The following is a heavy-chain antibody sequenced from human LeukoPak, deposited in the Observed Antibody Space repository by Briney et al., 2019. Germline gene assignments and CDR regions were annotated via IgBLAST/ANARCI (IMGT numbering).Heavy chain of an antibody. CDR1: GITFNSYW. CDR2: INSDGSST. D-gene: IGHD3-22*01. CDR3: ARDPYYDSSGYYDAFDI. V-gene: IGHV3-74*01. J-gene: IGHJ3*02. Sequence: PGGSLRLSCAASGITFNSYWMHWVRQAPGKGLVWVSRINSDGSSTSYADSVKGRFTISRDNAKNTLYLQMNSLRAEDTAVYYCARDPYYDSSGYYDAFDIWGQGTMVTVSS.